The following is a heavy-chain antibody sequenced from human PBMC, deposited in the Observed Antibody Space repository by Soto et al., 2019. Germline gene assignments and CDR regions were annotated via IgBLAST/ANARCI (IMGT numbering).Heavy chain of an antibody. J-gene: IGHJ4*02. CDR2: INANNGDT. CDR3: SRFGAYGSH. D-gene: IGHD1-26*01. Sequence: QVQLVQSGPELKKPGASVKVSCKASGYTFTSYGISWGRQAPGQGLEWMGRINANNGDTDYRQKFQGRITMTADASTDTVYMDLRNLTTDDTGVYYCSRFGAYGSHWGQGTQITVSS. V-gene: IGHV1-18*04. CDR1: GYTFTSYG.